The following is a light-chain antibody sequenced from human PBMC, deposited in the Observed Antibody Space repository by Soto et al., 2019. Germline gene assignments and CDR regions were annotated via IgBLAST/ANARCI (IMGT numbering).Light chain of an antibody. V-gene: IGKV1-33*01. J-gene: IGKJ5*01. Sequence: DIQLTQSPYSLSAYVGARVTITCQARQDISNYLNWYQQKPGKAPKLLIYDASNLETGVPSRFSGSGSGTDFTFTISSLQPEDIATYYCQQYDNLPITFGQGTRLEIK. CDR2: DAS. CDR3: QQYDNLPIT. CDR1: QDISNY.